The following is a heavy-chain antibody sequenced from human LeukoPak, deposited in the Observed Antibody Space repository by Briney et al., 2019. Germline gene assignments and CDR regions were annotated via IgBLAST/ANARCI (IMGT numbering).Heavy chain of an antibody. CDR2: IYYSGST. J-gene: IGHJ4*02. Sequence: SETLSLTCTVSGGSISSYYWSWIRQPPVKGLEWIGYIYYSGSTNYNPSLKSRVTISVDTSKNQFSLKLSSVTAADTAVYYCARVDGDYVLIDYYFDYWGQGTLVTVSS. D-gene: IGHD4-17*01. V-gene: IGHV4-59*01. CDR1: GGSISSYY. CDR3: ARVDGDYVLIDYYFDY.